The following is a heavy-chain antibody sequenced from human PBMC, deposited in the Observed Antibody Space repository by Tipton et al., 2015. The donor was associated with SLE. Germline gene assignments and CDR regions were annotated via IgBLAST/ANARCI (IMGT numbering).Heavy chain of an antibody. CDR1: GYSVSNAYY. D-gene: IGHD3-22*01. CDR3: ATNYYDSSDYSFCALHI. CDR2: FYTDGST. J-gene: IGHJ3*02. Sequence: TLSLTCNVSGYSVSNAYYWGWIRQSTGKGLEWIGRFYTDGSTRHKPPLESRLSPSFESRVTMSVDPSKNQFSLALMSVTAADTAIYYCATNYYDSSDYSFCALHIWGPGTMVIVSS. V-gene: IGHV4-4*07.